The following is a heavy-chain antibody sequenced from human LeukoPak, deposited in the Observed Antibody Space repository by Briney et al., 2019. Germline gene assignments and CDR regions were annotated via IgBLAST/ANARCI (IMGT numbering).Heavy chain of an antibody. CDR3: ARLGYYYGSGSYYLDY. Sequence: PSETLSLTCTVSGGSISSGGYYWSWIRQHPGKGLEWIGYIYYSGSTYYNPSLKSRVTISVDTSKNQFSLKLSTVTAADTAVYYCARLGYYYGSGSYYLDYWGQGTLVTVSS. D-gene: IGHD3-10*01. J-gene: IGHJ4*02. CDR2: IYYSGST. V-gene: IGHV4-31*03. CDR1: GGSISSGGYY.